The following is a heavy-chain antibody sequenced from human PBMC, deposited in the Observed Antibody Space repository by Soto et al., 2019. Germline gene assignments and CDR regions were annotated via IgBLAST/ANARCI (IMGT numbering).Heavy chain of an antibody. D-gene: IGHD1-1*01. V-gene: IGHV2-5*01. J-gene: IGHJ5*02. CDR2: IYWNDEK. Sequence: GPTLVNPTQTRTLTCTFSGFSLSTSGASVGWIRQPPGKALEWVALIYWNDEKSYSPSLKSRLTITKDTSKNQVVLSMTNMDPVDTATYYCAWYNHNWFDPWGQGTLVTVSS. CDR1: GFSLSTSGAS. CDR3: AWYNHNWFDP.